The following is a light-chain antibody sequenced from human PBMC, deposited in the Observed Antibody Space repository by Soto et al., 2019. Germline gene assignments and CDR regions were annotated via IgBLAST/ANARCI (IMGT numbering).Light chain of an antibody. CDR1: QSVGTY. J-gene: IGKJ4*01. CDR2: GAS. CDR3: QQYVSIPLT. Sequence: EIVLTHSPGTLSLSPGERATLSCRASQSVGTYLAWYQQKPGQAPRLLMYGASSRATGIPDRFSGSGSGTDFTLTISRLEPDDLAVYYCQQYVSIPLTLGGGTKVDIK. V-gene: IGKV3-20*01.